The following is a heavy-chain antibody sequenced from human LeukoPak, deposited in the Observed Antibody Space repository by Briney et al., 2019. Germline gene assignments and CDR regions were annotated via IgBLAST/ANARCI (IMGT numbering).Heavy chain of an antibody. Sequence: QPGGSLRLSCAASGFIFSSYWMHWVRQAPGKGLVWVSRINSDGSSTSYADSVKGRFTISRDNAENTLYLQMNSLGAEDTSVYYCARAGSYGRNGMDVWGQGTTVTVSS. CDR2: INSDGSST. J-gene: IGHJ6*02. CDR1: GFIFSSYW. CDR3: ARAGSYGRNGMDV. D-gene: IGHD1-26*01. V-gene: IGHV3-74*01.